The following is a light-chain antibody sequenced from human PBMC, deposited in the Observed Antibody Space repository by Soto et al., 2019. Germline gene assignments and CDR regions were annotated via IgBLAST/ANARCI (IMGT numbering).Light chain of an antibody. CDR2: AAS. Sequence: DIQLTQSPSSLSAFVGDRVTITCRASQSISSYLNWYQQKPGKAPKLLIYAASTLQSGVPSRFSGSGSGTDFTLTISSLQPEDFATYYCQQVNSYPLTFGGGTKVDIK. V-gene: IGKV1-9*01. CDR3: QQVNSYPLT. CDR1: QSISSY. J-gene: IGKJ4*01.